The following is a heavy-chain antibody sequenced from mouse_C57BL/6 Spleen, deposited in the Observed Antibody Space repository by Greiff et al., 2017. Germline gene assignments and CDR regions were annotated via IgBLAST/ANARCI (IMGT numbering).Heavy chain of an antibody. CDR2: ISGGGGNT. V-gene: IGHV5-9*01. CDR3: ARDYGGWYFDV. J-gene: IGHJ1*03. Sequence: EVKLVESGGGLVKPGGSLKLSCAASGFTFSSYTMSWVRQTPEKRLEWVATISGGGGNTYYPDSVKGRFTISRDNAKNTLYLQMSSLRSEDTALYYCARDYGGWYFDVWGTGTTVTVSS. CDR1: GFTFSSYT. D-gene: IGHD1-1*01.